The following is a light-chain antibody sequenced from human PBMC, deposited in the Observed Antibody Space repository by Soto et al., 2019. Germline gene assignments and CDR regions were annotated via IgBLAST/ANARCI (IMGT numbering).Light chain of an antibody. CDR1: SRDVGAYDY. Sequence: QSALTQPGSVSGSPGQSITISCTGTSRDVGAYDYVSWYLQYPDKAPQLLIYYVDHRPSGVSSRFSGSKSGNTASLTISGLQAEDEGDYYCCSYADGSIYFFGTGTKLTVL. CDR2: YVD. V-gene: IGLV2-14*03. J-gene: IGLJ1*01. CDR3: CSYADGSIYF.